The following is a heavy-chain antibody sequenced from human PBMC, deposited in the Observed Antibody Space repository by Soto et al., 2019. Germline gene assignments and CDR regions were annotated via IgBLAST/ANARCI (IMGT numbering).Heavy chain of an antibody. J-gene: IGHJ3*02. CDR3: AGEPKGGPAAGAIEI. CDR2: IYYSGTT. CDR1: GYSISSSNW. V-gene: IGHV4-28*03. Sequence: SETLSLTCAVSGYSISSSNWWGWIRQPPGKGLEWIGYIYYSGTTYYNPSFKSRVAISVDTSKNQFSLNLTSVTAADTAMYFCAGEPKGGPAAGAIEIWGQGTMVTVSS. D-gene: IGHD6-25*01.